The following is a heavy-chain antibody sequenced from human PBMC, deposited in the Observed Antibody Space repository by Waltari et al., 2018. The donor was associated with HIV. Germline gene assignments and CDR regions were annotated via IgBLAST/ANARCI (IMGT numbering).Heavy chain of an antibody. CDR1: GFIFSDYW. J-gene: IGHJ4*02. Sequence: EVQLVESGGGLVQPGGSLRLSCAASGFIFSDYWMYWVRQAPGKGLVWVSRINGDGSTPNYAGSVKGRFTISRDNAESTLYLQMNSLRVEDTAVYYCVRDFPDGDHRFDHWGQGSLVTVSS. CDR2: INGDGSTP. CDR3: VRDFPDGDHRFDH. D-gene: IGHD4-17*01. V-gene: IGHV3-74*01.